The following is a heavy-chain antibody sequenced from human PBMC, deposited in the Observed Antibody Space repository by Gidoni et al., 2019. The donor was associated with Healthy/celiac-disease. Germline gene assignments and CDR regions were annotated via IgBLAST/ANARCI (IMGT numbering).Heavy chain of an antibody. V-gene: IGHV1-69*06. D-gene: IGHD6-19*01. Sequence: QVQLVQSGAEVKKPGSAAKVACKASGGTFSSYAISWVRHAPGQGLEWMGGIIPIFGTANYAQKFQGRVTITAANSTSTAYMVLSSLSSEDTAVYYCARGPIGWLFDYWGQGTLVTVSS. CDR3: ARGPIGWLFDY. CDR2: IIPIFGTA. J-gene: IGHJ4*02. CDR1: GGTFSSYA.